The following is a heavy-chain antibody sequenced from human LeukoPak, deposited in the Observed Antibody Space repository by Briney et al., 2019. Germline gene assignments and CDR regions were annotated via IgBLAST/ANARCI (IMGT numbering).Heavy chain of an antibody. CDR3: ASVGYCRSTSCYAYYFDY. D-gene: IGHD2-2*01. CDR1: AYSFTSYG. CDR2: IIPIIGTT. Sequence: SVKVSCKASAYSFTSYGITWVRQAPGQGLEWMGGIIPIIGTTNYAQKFQGRVTITADESATSAYMELSSLTSEDTAVYYCASVGYCRSTSCYAYYFDYWGLGTLVTVSS. J-gene: IGHJ4*02. V-gene: IGHV1-69*13.